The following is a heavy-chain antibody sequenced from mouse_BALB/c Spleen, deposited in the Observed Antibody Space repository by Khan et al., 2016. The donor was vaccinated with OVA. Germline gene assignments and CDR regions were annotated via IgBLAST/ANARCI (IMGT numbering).Heavy chain of an antibody. CDR2: ISYSGNT. Sequence: EVQLQESGPGLVKPSQSLSLTCTVTGYSITSDYAWNWIRQFPGNKLEWMGYISYSGNTKYNPSLKSRISITRDTSKNQFFLQLNSVTIEDSARYNCARSQGGDFDYWGQGTTLTVSS. V-gene: IGHV3-2*02. CDR1: GYSITSDYA. D-gene: IGHD3-2*02. CDR3: ARSQGGDFDY. J-gene: IGHJ2*01.